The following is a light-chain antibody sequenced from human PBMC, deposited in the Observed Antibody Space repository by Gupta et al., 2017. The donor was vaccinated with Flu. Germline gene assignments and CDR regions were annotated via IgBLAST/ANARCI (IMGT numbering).Light chain of an antibody. V-gene: IGLV2-14*01. Sequence: QSALTQPASVSGSPGQSITISCTGTSADVGRHDYVSWYQQHPGKVPKVIIYEVTNRPSGVSNRFSGSKSGNTASLTISGLQAEDEADYYCSTYTDVSGRKVIFGGGTKLTVL. J-gene: IGLJ2*01. CDR1: SADVGRHDY. CDR3: STYTDVSGRKVI. CDR2: EVT.